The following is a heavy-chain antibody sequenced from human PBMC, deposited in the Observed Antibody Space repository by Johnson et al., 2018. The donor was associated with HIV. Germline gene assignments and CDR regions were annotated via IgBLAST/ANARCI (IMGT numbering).Heavy chain of an antibody. Sequence: QVQLVESGGGVVQPGGSLRVSCAASGFTLSNYGIHWVRQAPGKGLEWVAFIRYDGDNKDYSDSVKGRFTISRDNSKNTVDLQMNSLRIEDTAVYYCAKEAPDRWDLLIWAAFDGWGQGTMVTVSS. J-gene: IGHJ3*01. CDR1: GFTLSNYG. V-gene: IGHV3-30*02. CDR2: IRYDGDNK. CDR3: AKEAPDRWDLLIWAAFDG. D-gene: IGHD1-26*01.